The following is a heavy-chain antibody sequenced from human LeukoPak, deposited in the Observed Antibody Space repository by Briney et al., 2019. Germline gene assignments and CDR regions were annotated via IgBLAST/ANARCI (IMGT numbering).Heavy chain of an antibody. D-gene: IGHD6-13*01. V-gene: IGHV1-46*01. J-gene: IGHJ5*02. CDR1: GYTFTSNY. CDR3: ARGLEHSSRNWFDP. CDR2: ISPSGGST. Sequence: ASVKVSCKAFGYTFTSNYMHWVRQAPGQGPEWMGVISPSGGSTTYAQKFQGRVTLTRDTSTSTAYMELRSLRSDDTAVYYCARGLEHSSRNWFDPWGQGTLVTVSS.